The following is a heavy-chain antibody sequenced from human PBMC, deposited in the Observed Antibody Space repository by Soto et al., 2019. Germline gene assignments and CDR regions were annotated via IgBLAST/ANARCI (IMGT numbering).Heavy chain of an antibody. CDR3: ARDSDCTNGVCYHFDY. CDR2: IWYDGSNK. CDR1: GFTFSSYG. D-gene: IGHD2-8*01. J-gene: IGHJ4*02. Sequence: ESGGGVVQPGRSLRLSCAASGFTFSSYGMHWVRQAPGKGLEWVAVIWYDGSNKYYADSVKGRFTISRDNSKNTLYLQMNSLRAEDTAVYYCARDSDCTNGVCYHFDYWGQGTLVTVSS. V-gene: IGHV3-33*01.